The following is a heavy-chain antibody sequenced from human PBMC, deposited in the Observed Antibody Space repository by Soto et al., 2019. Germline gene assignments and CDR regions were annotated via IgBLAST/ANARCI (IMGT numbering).Heavy chain of an antibody. D-gene: IGHD6-6*01. V-gene: IGHV5-51*01. CDR3: ARFGSSDYYYYYYGMDV. CDR1: GYSFTSYW. J-gene: IGHJ6*02. Sequence: PGESLKISFKGSGYSFTSYWIGWVRQMPGKGLEWMGIIYPGDSDTRYSPSFQGQVTISADKSISTAYLQWSSLKASDTAMYYCARFGSSDYYYYYYGMDVWGQGTTVTVSS. CDR2: IYPGDSDT.